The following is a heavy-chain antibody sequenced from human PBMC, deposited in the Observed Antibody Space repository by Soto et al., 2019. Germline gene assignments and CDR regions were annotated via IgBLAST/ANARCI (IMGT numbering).Heavy chain of an antibody. CDR3: ARDEDPSSGWQTYGMDV. J-gene: IGHJ6*02. D-gene: IGHD6-19*01. CDR2: INPSSGST. V-gene: IGHV1-46*02. Sequence: QVQLVQSGAEVKKPGASVKVSCKASGYTFNNYYMRWVRQAPGQGLECMGMINPSSGSTSYAQKFQGRVTMTRDTSTSTIYMELSSLRSEDTAVYYCARDEDPSSGWQTYGMDVWGQGTTVTVSS. CDR1: GYTFNNYY.